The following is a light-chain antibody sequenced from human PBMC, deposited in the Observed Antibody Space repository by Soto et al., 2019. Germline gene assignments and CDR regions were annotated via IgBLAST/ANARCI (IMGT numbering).Light chain of an antibody. CDR1: SSDVGSYNR. Sequence: QSALTQPASVSGSPGQSITISCTGGSSDVGSYNRVSWYRQHPGKAPQLMIYEVSNRPSGVSNRFSGSKSGNTASPTISGLQAEDEADYFCSSLTRSDTWVIGGGTKVTVL. V-gene: IGLV2-14*02. CDR2: EVS. CDR3: SSLTRSDTWV. J-gene: IGLJ3*02.